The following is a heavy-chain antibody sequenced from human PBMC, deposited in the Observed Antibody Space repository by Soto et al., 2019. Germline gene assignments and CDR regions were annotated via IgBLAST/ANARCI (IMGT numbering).Heavy chain of an antibody. J-gene: IGHJ3*02. Sequence: SVKVSCKASGGTFSSYAISWARQAPGQGLEWMGGIIPIFGTANYAQKFQGRVTITADESTSTAYMELSSLRSEDTAVYYCARDGVVGAPGAFDIWGQGTMVTVSS. CDR2: IIPIFGTA. CDR1: GGTFSSYA. V-gene: IGHV1-69*13. CDR3: ARDGVVGAPGAFDI. D-gene: IGHD1-26*01.